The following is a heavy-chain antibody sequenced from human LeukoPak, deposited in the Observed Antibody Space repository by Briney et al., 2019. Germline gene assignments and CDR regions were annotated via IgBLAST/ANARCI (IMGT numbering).Heavy chain of an antibody. Sequence: PSETLSLTCTVSGGSTSSDYWSWIRQSPGKGLEWVGYVYNSGDTGKNPSLKSRVTISVDTSKNQFPLKLSSVTAADTAVYYCARVPSLRWPPDYWGQGTLVAVSS. D-gene: IGHD4-23*01. J-gene: IGHJ4*02. CDR3: ARVPSLRWPPDY. V-gene: IGHV4-59*12. CDR2: VYNSGDT. CDR1: GGSTSSDY.